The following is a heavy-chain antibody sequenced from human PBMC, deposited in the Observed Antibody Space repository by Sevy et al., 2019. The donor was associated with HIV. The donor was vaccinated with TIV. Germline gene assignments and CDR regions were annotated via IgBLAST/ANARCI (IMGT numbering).Heavy chain of an antibody. CDR1: QFIFTDAW. J-gene: IGHJ4*02. CDR3: TTDLEYQLERYYINY. CDR2: IKRKTAGGTI. V-gene: IGHV3-15*01. D-gene: IGHD2-2*01. Sequence: GGSLRLSCAASQFIFTDAWMSWVRQAPGKGLEWVGRIKRKTAGGTIDYAAPVKGRFTISSDDSKKTLYLHKSSLKTEDTAVYYCTTDLEYQLERYYINYWGQGTMVTVSS.